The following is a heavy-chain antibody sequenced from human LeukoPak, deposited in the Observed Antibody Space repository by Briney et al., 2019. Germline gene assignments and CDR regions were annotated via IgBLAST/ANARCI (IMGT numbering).Heavy chain of an antibody. CDR3: AKDLGYSGSYIDC. J-gene: IGHJ4*02. V-gene: IGHV3-30*18. CDR1: GFTFGSYV. D-gene: IGHD1-26*01. CDR2: ISYDGGNK. Sequence: GRSLRLSCAASGFTFGSYVMHWVRQAPGKGLEWVAFISYDGGNKYYADSVKGRFTISRDNSKNTLYLQMNSLRTEDTAVYYCAKDLGYSGSYIDCWGQGTLVTVSS.